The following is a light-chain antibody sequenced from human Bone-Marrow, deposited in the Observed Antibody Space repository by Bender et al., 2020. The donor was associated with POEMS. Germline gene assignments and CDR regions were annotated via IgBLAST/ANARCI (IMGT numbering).Light chain of an antibody. J-gene: IGLJ3*02. CDR1: YSY. Sequence: QSGLTQPRSVSGSPGQSVTISCTGTYSYVAWYQQHPGKAPKLMIYEVNKRPSGVSYRFSASKSGNMASLTISGLQAEDEADYYCCSYAGSGTPIWVFGGGTKLTVL. V-gene: IGLV2-11*01. CDR2: EVN. CDR3: CSYAGSGTPIWV.